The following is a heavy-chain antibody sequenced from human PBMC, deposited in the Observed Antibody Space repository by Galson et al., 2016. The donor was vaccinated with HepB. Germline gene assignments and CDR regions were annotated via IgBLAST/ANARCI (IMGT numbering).Heavy chain of an antibody. CDR1: GFTFSSYP. Sequence: SLRLSCATSGFTFSSYPMHWVRQAPGKGLEWVAVISYDGSNKYYADSVKGRFAISRDHSENTLYLQMNSLRAEDTAVYFCARDRTSYCTSGSCSGKDSQYWGQGTLVIVSS. J-gene: IGHJ1*01. CDR2: ISYDGSNK. V-gene: IGHV3-30*09. CDR3: ARDRTSYCTSGSCSGKDSQY. D-gene: IGHD2-15*01.